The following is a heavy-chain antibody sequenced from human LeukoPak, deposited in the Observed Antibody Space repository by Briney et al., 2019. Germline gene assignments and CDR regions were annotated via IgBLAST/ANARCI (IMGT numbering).Heavy chain of an antibody. CDR1: GFTFSNAW. CDR3: TTDYYGRIHFDY. Sequence: GGSLRLSCAASGFTFSNAWMSWVRQAPGKGLEWVGRIKSKTDGGTTDYAAPVKGRFTISRDDSKNTLYLQMNSLKTEDTAVYYCTTDYYGRIHFDYWGQGTLVTVSS. D-gene: IGHD3-10*02. CDR2: IKSKTDGGTT. V-gene: IGHV3-15*01. J-gene: IGHJ4*02.